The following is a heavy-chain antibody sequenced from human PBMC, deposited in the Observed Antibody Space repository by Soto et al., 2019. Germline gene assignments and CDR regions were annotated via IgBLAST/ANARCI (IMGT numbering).Heavy chain of an antibody. V-gene: IGHV3-23*01. CDR2: ISGSGDST. CDR1: GFTFSSYA. J-gene: IGHJ4*02. CDR3: AKLPTPDF. Sequence: GESLRLSCAASGFTFSSYAISWVRQAPGRGLEWVSGISGSGDSTNYADSVKGRFTISRDNSKNTLYLQMNSLRAEDTAVYYCAKLPTPDFWGQGTLVTVSS.